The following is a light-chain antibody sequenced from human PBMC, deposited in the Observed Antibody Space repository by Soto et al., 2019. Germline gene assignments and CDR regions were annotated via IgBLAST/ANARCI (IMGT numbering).Light chain of an antibody. V-gene: IGLV2-14*01. CDR3: SSYRSSSPLYV. CDR2: EVT. CDR1: SRDIGGYNY. Sequence: QSALTQPASVSGPPGQSITISSTGPSRDIGGYNYVSWYQQYPGEAPRLIIYEVTNRPSGVSNRFSGSKSDKTASLTISGLQAEDEDDYYCSSYRSSSPLYVFGTGTKVTVL. J-gene: IGLJ1*01.